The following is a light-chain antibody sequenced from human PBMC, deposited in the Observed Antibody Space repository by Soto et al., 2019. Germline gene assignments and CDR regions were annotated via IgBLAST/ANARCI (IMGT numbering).Light chain of an antibody. CDR2: DAS. Sequence: EIVLTQSPATLSLSPGERATLSCRASQSVSSYLAWYQQKPGQAPRLLIYDASPRATGIPARFSGSGSGTDFTLTITSLEPEDFAVYYCQQRSNWPPTFGQGTKVDIK. CDR3: QQRSNWPPT. J-gene: IGKJ1*01. V-gene: IGKV3-11*01. CDR1: QSVSSY.